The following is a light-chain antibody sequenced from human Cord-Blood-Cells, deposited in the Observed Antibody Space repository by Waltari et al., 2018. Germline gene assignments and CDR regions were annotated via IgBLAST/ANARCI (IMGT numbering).Light chain of an antibody. Sequence: QSALTQPPSASVSPGQTVTLSCTGPTSEVVGDNTVSWYQQHPGKAPKLMIYEVSKRPSGVPDRFSGSKSGNTASLTVSGLQAEDEADYYCSSYAGSNTLFGGGTKLTVL. CDR1: TSEVVGDNT. V-gene: IGLV2-8*01. J-gene: IGLJ2*01. CDR2: EVS. CDR3: SSYAGSNTL.